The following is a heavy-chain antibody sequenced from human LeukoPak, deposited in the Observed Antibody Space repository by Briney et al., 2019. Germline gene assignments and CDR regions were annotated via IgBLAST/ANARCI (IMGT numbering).Heavy chain of an antibody. J-gene: IGHJ4*02. CDR3: ARGARARYFDY. V-gene: IGHV4-31*03. Sequence: PSQTLSLTCTVSGGSISSGGYYWSWVRQHPGKGLEWIGYIYYSGSTYYNPSLKSRVTISVDTSKNQFSLKLSSVTAADTAVYYCARGARARYFDYWGQGTLVTVSS. CDR2: IYYSGST. CDR1: GGSISSGGYY. D-gene: IGHD5-12*01.